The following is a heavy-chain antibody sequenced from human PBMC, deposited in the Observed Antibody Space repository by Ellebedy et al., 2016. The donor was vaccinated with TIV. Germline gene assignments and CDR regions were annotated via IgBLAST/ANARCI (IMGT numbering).Heavy chain of an antibody. CDR3: ARAQAPTYYYDSSGYWDFDY. D-gene: IGHD3-22*01. Sequence: SQTLSLTCAISGASVSSNSAAWNWIRQSPSRGLEWLGRTYYRSKWYTDYAVSVKSRITINPDTSKNQFSLQLNSVTHEDTAVYYCARAQAPTYYYDSSGYWDFDYWGQGTLVTVSS. V-gene: IGHV6-1*01. J-gene: IGHJ4*02. CDR2: TYYRSKWYT. CDR1: GASVSSNSAA.